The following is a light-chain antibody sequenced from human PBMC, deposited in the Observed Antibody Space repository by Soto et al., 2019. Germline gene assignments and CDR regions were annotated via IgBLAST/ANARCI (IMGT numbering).Light chain of an antibody. CDR1: ESLLHSDGFNY. V-gene: IGKV2-28*01. CDR2: LGS. CDR3: MQVVQTPF. J-gene: IGKJ3*01. Sequence: DIVMTQSPLSLPVTPGEPASISCRSSESLLHSDGFNYLDWYLQKPGQSPQLLIYLGSNRAPGVPDRFSGSGSGTDFTLKISRVEAEDVGVYYCMQVVQTPFFGPGTKVEIK.